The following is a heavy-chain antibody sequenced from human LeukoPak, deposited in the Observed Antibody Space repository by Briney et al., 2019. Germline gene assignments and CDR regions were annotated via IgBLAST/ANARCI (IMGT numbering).Heavy chain of an antibody. CDR1: GFTLSSYA. CDR3: ARDLNWGDSSL. J-gene: IGHJ4*02. Sequence: GGSLRLSCAASGFTLSSYAMHWVRQAPGKGLEWVAVISYDGSNKYYADSVKGRFTISRDNSKNTLYLQMNSLRAEDTAVYYCARDLNWGDSSLWGQGTLVTVSS. D-gene: IGHD7-27*01. V-gene: IGHV3-30-3*01. CDR2: ISYDGSNK.